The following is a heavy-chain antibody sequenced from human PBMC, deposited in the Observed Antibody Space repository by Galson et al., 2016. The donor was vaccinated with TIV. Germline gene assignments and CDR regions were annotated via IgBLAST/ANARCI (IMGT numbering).Heavy chain of an antibody. V-gene: IGHV1-8*02. J-gene: IGHJ6*02. CDR2: MNPRSGNT. Sequence: SVKVSCKASGYTFTSYDIIWVRQAAGQGLEWMGWMNPRSGNTDYAQKFQGRVTMSMNTSISTAYMKMSRLRSEDTAVYFCARPPTGIKPYYFGMDVWGQGTTVTVSS. D-gene: IGHD1-1*01. CDR3: ARPPTGIKPYYFGMDV. CDR1: GYTFTSYD.